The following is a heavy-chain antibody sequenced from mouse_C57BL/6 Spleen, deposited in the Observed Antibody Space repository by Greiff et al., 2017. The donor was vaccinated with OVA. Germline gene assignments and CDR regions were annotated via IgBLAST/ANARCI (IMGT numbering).Heavy chain of an antibody. CDR3: ARSRDVWYYFDY. V-gene: IGHV1-82*01. CDR1: GYAFSSSW. D-gene: IGHD3-3*01. CDR2: IYPGDGDT. J-gene: IGHJ2*01. Sequence: VHLVESGPELVKPGASVKISCKASGYAFSSSWMNWVKQRPGKGLEWIGRIYPGDGDTNYNGKFKGKATLTADKSSSTAYMQLSSLTSEDSAVYFCARSRDVWYYFDYWGQGTTLTVSS.